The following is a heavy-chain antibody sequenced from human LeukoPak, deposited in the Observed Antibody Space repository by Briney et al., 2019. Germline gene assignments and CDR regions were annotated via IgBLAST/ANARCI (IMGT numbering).Heavy chain of an antibody. CDR3: AKPTIFEYYFDY. CDR1: GGSISSSSYY. Sequence: SETLSLTCTVSGGSISSSSYYWSWIRQPAGKGLEWLGRIYTSGSTDYNPSLKSRLTMSIATSKNQFSLKLSSVTAADTAMYYCAKPTIFEYYFDYWGQGTLVTVSS. D-gene: IGHD3-9*01. V-gene: IGHV4-61*02. J-gene: IGHJ4*01. CDR2: IYTSGST.